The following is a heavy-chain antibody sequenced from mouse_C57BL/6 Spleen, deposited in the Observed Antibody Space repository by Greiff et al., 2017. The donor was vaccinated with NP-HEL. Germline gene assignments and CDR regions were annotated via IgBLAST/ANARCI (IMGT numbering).Heavy chain of an antibody. V-gene: IGHV1-53*01. Sequence: VQLQQSGTELVKPGASVKLSCKASGYTFTSYWMHWVKQRPGQGLEWIGNINPSNGGTNYNEKFKSKATLTVDKSSSTAYMQLSSLTSEDSAVYYCARGITTVVATDAMDYWGQGTSVTVSS. CDR1: GYTFTSYW. CDR2: INPSNGGT. CDR3: ARGITTVVATDAMDY. J-gene: IGHJ4*01. D-gene: IGHD1-1*01.